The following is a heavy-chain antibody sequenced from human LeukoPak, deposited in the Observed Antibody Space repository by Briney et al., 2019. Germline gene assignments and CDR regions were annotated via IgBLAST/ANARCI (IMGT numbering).Heavy chain of an antibody. CDR3: AKDPGYSSGWVRFDP. V-gene: IGHV3-23*01. CDR1: GFTFSSYA. J-gene: IGHJ5*02. D-gene: IGHD6-19*01. Sequence: GGSLRLSCAASGFTFSSYAMSWVRQAPGKGLEWVSAISGSGGSTYYADSVKGRFTISRDNSRNTLFLQMSSLRADDTAVYYCAKDPGYSSGWVRFDPWGQGTLVTVSS. CDR2: ISGSGGST.